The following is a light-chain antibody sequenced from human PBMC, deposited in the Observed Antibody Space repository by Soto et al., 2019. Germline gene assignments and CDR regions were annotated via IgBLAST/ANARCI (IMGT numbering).Light chain of an antibody. CDR1: SSYIGAGYD. CDR3: QSYDSSLSGYV. J-gene: IGLJ1*01. V-gene: IGLV1-40*01. Sequence: QSVLTQPPSVSGAPGQRVTISCTGSSSYIGAGYDVHWYQQLPGAAPKLLFYGNTNRPSGVPDRFSGSKSGTSASLAITGLQAEDEADYSCQSYDSSLSGYVFGTGTKLTVL. CDR2: GNT.